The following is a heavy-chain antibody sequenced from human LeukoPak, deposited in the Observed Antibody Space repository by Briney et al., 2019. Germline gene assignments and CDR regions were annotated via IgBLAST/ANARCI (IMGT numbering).Heavy chain of an antibody. CDR2: IYYSGST. CDR3: ARGGYYDSSGYSP. J-gene: IGHJ5*02. D-gene: IGHD3-22*01. CDR1: GGSFSGYY. V-gene: IGHV4-59*01. Sequence: SETLSLTCAVYGGSFSGYYWSWIRQPPGKGLEWIGYIYYSGSTNYNPSLKSRVTISVDTSKNQFSLKLSSVTAADTAVYYCARGGYYDSSGYSPWGQGALVTVSS.